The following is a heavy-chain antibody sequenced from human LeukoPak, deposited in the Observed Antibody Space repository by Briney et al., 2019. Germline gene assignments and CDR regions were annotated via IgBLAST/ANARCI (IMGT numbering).Heavy chain of an antibody. V-gene: IGHV3-30*18. J-gene: IGHJ4*02. D-gene: IGHD1-26*01. Sequence: GGSLRLSCTVSGFTFSSYAMSWVRQAPGKGLEWVAVISYDGSNKYYVDSVKGRFTISRDNSENTLNLQMNSLRAEDTAVYYCAKDHSGSYYVPDYWGQGTLVTVSS. CDR3: AKDHSGSYYVPDY. CDR1: GFTFSSYA. CDR2: ISYDGSNK.